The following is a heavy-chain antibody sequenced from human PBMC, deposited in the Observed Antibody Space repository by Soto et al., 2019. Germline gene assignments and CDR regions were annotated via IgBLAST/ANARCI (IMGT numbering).Heavy chain of an antibody. CDR1: GFTFSSYS. D-gene: IGHD5-12*01. Sequence: GGSLRLSCAASGFTFSSYSMNWVRQAPGKGLEWVSSISSSSSYIYYADSVKGRFTISRDNAKNSLYLQMNSLRAEDTAVYYCARDGTRWLRSDYYYYMDVWGKGTTVTVSS. V-gene: IGHV3-21*01. CDR2: ISSSSSYI. J-gene: IGHJ6*03. CDR3: ARDGTRWLRSDYYYYMDV.